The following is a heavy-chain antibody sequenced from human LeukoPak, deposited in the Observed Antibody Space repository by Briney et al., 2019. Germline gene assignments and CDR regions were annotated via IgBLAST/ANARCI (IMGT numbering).Heavy chain of an antibody. CDR3: AGSMIVGYNWFDP. CDR2: INPNSGGT. J-gene: IGHJ5*02. CDR1: GYTFTGYY. V-gene: IGHV1-2*02. D-gene: IGHD3-22*01. Sequence: VASVKVSCKASGYTFTGYYVHWVRQAPGQGLEWMGWINPNSGGTNYAQKFQGRVTMTRDTSISTAYMELSRLRSDDTAVYYCAGSMIVGYNWFDPWGQGTLVTVSS.